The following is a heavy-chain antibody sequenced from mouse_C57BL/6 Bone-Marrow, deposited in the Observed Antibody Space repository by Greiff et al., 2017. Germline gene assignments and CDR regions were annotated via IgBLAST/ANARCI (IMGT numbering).Heavy chain of an antibody. CDR1: GYTFTSYW. Sequence: QVQLQQPGAELVQPGASVKMSCKASGYTFTSYWITWVKQRPGQGLEWIGDIYPGSGSTNYNEKFKSKATLTVDTSSSTAYMQLSSLTSEDAAVYYCAREDYYCSSLCCAYWGQGTLVTVSA. J-gene: IGHJ3*01. CDR3: AREDYYCSSLCCAY. CDR2: IYPGSGST. D-gene: IGHD1-1*01. V-gene: IGHV1-55*01.